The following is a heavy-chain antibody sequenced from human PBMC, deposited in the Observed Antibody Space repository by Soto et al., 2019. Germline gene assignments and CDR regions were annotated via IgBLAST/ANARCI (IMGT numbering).Heavy chain of an antibody. CDR3: ARDRGVAPPVAGNTHYYYYMDV. D-gene: IGHD6-19*01. CDR1: GYSFTNYG. CDR2: ISAFNGNT. V-gene: IGHV1-18*01. Sequence: QDQLVQSGAEVKKPGASVTVSCKASGYSFTNYGVTWVRQAPGQELEWMGWISAFNGNTHYAQNLQGRVTMTTDSSTSTGYMELRSLRSDDTAVYYCARDRGVAPPVAGNTHYYYYMDVWGKGTTVTVSS. J-gene: IGHJ6*03.